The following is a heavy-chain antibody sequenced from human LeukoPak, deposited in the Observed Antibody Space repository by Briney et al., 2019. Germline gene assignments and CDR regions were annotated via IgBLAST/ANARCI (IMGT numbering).Heavy chain of an antibody. CDR1: GGSISSGGYY. CDR2: IYYSGST. Sequence: SETLSLTCTVSGGSISSGGYYWSWIRQHPGKGLEWIGYIYYSGSTYYNPSLKSRVTISVDTSKNQFSLKLSFVTAADTAVYYCARTPSSGWLYYFDYWGQGTLVTVSS. CDR3: ARTPSSGWLYYFDY. D-gene: IGHD6-19*01. V-gene: IGHV4-31*03. J-gene: IGHJ4*02.